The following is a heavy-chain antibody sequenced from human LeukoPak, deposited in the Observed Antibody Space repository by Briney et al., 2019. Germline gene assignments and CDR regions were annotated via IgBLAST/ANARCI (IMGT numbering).Heavy chain of an antibody. J-gene: IGHJ4*02. V-gene: IGHV4-39*01. D-gene: IGHD1-26*01. CDR3: ARHNSGSYHQHDY. CDR2: IYYSGST. CDR1: GGSISSSNYY. Sequence: SETLSLTCTVSGGSISSSNYYWGWIRQLPGKGLEWIGSIYYSGSTYYNPSLKSRVTISVDTSKNQFSLKLSSVIAADTAVYYCARHNSGSYHQHDYWGQGTLVTVSS.